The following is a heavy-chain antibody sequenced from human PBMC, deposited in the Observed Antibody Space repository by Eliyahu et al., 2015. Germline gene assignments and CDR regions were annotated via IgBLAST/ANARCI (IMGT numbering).Heavy chain of an antibody. J-gene: IGHJ6*02. V-gene: IGHV4-34*01. CDR1: GGSFXXYX. CDR2: INHSGST. D-gene: IGHD6-19*01. CDR3: ARGGSGWXLYKSYYYYAMDV. Sequence: QVQLQQWGAGLLKPSETLSLTCEVXGGSFXXYXWSWIRQPPEKGLEWIGEINHSGSTNYNPSLKXRVTISLDTSKNEFSLKLNSVTAADTAIYYCARGGSGWXLYKSYYYYAMDVWGQGTTVTVSS.